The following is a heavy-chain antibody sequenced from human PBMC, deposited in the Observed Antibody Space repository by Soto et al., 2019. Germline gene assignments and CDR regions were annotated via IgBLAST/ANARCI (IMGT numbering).Heavy chain of an antibody. V-gene: IGHV4-59*01. CDR2: IYHRGIT. J-gene: IGHJ6*03. D-gene: IGHD3-22*01. Sequence: PSETLALTCTVCSDSINSYYWTWIRQYPGKRLEWIGYIYHRGITNYNPSLKSRVTISVDTSKNQFSLRLTSVTAADTAVYYCARGPPMNSNNYYYYMDVWGKGTTVTVSS. CDR3: ARGPPMNSNNYYYYMDV. CDR1: SDSINSYY.